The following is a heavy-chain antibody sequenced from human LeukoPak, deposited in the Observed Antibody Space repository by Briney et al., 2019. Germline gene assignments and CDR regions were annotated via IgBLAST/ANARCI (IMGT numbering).Heavy chain of an antibody. Sequence: PGGSLRLSCAASGFTLSSYGMHRVRQAPGKGLEWVAVISYDGSNTYYADSVKGRFTISRDNSKNMLYLQMNSLRAEDTAVYYCAKPYYYGSRSYMDYWGQGTLVTVSS. D-gene: IGHD3-10*01. CDR3: AKPYYYGSRSYMDY. CDR2: ISYDGSNT. V-gene: IGHV3-30*18. J-gene: IGHJ4*02. CDR1: GFTLSSYG.